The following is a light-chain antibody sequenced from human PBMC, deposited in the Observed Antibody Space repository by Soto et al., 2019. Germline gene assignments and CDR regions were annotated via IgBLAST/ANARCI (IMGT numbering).Light chain of an antibody. CDR3: MQGTHWPPT. Sequence: DVVMTQSPLSLPVTLGQPASISCRSSHSLVYIDGNTYLNWFQQRPGHSPRRLIYKVSNRDSGVPDRFSGSGSGTDFTLKISRVEAEDVGIYYCMQGTHWPPTFGGGTKVEIK. CDR2: KVS. V-gene: IGKV2-30*01. CDR1: HSLVYIDGNTY. J-gene: IGKJ4*02.